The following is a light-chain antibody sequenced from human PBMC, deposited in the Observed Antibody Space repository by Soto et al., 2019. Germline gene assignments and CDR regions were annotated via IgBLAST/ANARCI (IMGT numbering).Light chain of an antibody. CDR3: LQHNSYPRT. Sequence: DVQMTQSPSAVSASVGDRVNITCRASRGISNYLAWFQQKPGKVPNRLIYTTSTLQSGVPSRFSGSRSGTEFTLTISSLQPEDIATYYCLQHNSYPRTFGGGTKVDNK. J-gene: IGKJ4*01. V-gene: IGKV1-17*03. CDR1: RGISNY. CDR2: TTS.